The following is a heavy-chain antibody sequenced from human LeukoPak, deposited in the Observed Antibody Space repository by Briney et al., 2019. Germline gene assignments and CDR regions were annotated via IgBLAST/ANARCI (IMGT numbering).Heavy chain of an antibody. V-gene: IGHV4-34*01. CDR3: ARGRSV. CDR1: GGSFSGYY. J-gene: IGHJ4*02. Sequence: TASETLSLTCAVYGGSFSGYYWSWIRQPPGKGLEWIGEINHSGSTNYNPSLKSRVTISVDTSKNQFSLKLSSVTAADTAVHYCARGRSVWGQGTLVTVSS. CDR2: INHSGST.